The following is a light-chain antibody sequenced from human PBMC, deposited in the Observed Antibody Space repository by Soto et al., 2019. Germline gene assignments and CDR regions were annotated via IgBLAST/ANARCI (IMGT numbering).Light chain of an antibody. Sequence: EIMLTQSPGTLSLSPGERATLSCRASQIVSSNYLAWYQQTPGQAPRLLFYGASTRAPGIPDRFSGSGSGTDFTLTISRLEPEDFAVYYCQQYGNSPRTFGQGTKV. J-gene: IGKJ1*01. CDR3: QQYGNSPRT. CDR2: GAS. CDR1: QIVSSNY. V-gene: IGKV3-20*01.